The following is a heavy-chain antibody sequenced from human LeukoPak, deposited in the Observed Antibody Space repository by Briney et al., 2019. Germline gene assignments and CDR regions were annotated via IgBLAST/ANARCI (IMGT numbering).Heavy chain of an antibody. CDR3: TRDLPGTIWTENDY. Sequence: GGSLRQSCEVCGLSFRGSYLSWVRQAPGKGLEWVSVIYSGDRRYYADSVKGRFTISRDTSKNTLYLQMNNLRADDTARYYCTRDLPGTIWTENDYWGQGTLVTISS. CDR1: GLSFRGSY. V-gene: IGHV3-53*01. D-gene: IGHD1-1*01. CDR2: IYSGDRR. J-gene: IGHJ4*02.